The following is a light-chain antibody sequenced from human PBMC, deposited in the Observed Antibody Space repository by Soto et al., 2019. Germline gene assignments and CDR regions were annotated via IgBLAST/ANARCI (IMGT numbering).Light chain of an antibody. CDR2: DVT. Sequence: QSALTQPASVSGSPGQSITISCTGTSSDVGASNSVSWYQQHPDKAPKLMIYDVTNRPSGVSIRFSGSKSGNTASLTISGLQAEDEADYYCTSYNYIYVFGTGTKATVL. CDR1: SSDVGASNS. V-gene: IGLV2-14*01. J-gene: IGLJ1*01. CDR3: TSYNYIYV.